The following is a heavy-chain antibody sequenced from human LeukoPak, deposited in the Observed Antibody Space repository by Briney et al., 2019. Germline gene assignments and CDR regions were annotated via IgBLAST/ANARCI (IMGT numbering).Heavy chain of an antibody. CDR2: IYSDGITT. CDR3: VRGGPSTWS. D-gene: IGHD2-15*01. CDR1: GFTLSSYW. V-gene: IGHV3-74*01. Sequence: GGSLRLSCAASGFTLSSYWMHWVRQVPGKGLVWVSRIYSDGITTTYADSVKGRFTISRDDAKNTVYLQMNNLRAEDTAVYYCVRGGPSTWSWGQGTLVTVSS. J-gene: IGHJ5*02.